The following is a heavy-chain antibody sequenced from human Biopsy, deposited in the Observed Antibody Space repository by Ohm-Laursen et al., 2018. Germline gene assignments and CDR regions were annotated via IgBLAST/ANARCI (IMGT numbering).Heavy chain of an antibody. CDR2: ISWSSDSI. J-gene: IGHJ6*02. CDR1: GFRFDNTG. Sequence: SLRLSCAASGFRFDNTGMHWVRQGPGKGLEWVAGISWSSDSITYAKSVTGRFTISRDNAKNSLYLQMNSLRAEDTAVYYCAGVRGDYYYGMDVWGQGTTVTVSS. V-gene: IGHV3-9*01. D-gene: IGHD3-16*01. CDR3: AGVRGDYYYGMDV.